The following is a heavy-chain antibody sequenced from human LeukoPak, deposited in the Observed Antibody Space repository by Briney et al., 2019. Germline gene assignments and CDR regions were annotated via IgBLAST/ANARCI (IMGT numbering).Heavy chain of an antibody. D-gene: IGHD3-3*01. V-gene: IGHV1-2*02. CDR3: ARDNDFWSGLYYFDY. CDR1: GYTFTGYY. CDR2: INPNSGGT. Sequence: ASVKVSCKASGYTFTGYYMHWVRQAPGQGLEWMGWINPNSGGTNHAQKFQGRVTMTRDTSTSTAYMELSRLRSDDTAVYYCARDNDFWSGLYYFDYWGQGTLVTVSS. J-gene: IGHJ4*02.